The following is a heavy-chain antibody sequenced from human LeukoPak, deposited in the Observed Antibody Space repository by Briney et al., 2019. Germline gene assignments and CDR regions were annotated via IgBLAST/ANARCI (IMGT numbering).Heavy chain of an antibody. Sequence: PSETLSLTCAVYGGSFSGYYWSWIRQPPGKGLEWIGEIHQSGSTNYNPSLKSRVTISVDTSKNQFSLKLSSVTAADTAVYYCARPNYYDSSRGAYDIWGQGTMVTVSS. CDR1: GGSFSGYY. V-gene: IGHV4-34*01. D-gene: IGHD3-22*01. CDR2: IHQSGST. J-gene: IGHJ3*02. CDR3: ARPNYYDSSRGAYDI.